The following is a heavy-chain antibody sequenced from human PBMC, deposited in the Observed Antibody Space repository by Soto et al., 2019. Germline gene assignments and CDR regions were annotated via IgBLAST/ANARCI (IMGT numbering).Heavy chain of an antibody. CDR3: ARSSNDYGDSG. Sequence: EVQLVESGGGLVQPGGSLRLSCAASGFTVSNNYMSWVRQAPGKGLEWVSVIYSGGRTDYADSVKGRFTNSRDNSKNTLYLQMNSLRAEDTAVYYCARSSNDYGDSGWGQGTLVTVSS. D-gene: IGHD4-17*01. V-gene: IGHV3-66*01. J-gene: IGHJ4*02. CDR2: IYSGGRT. CDR1: GFTVSNNY.